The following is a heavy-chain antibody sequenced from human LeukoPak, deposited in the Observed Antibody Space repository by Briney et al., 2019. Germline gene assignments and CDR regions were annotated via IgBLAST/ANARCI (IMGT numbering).Heavy chain of an antibody. CDR2: INPNSGGT. D-gene: IGHD4-11*01. Sequence: ASVKVSCKASGYTFTGYYMHWVRQAPGQGLEWMGRINPNSGGTNYAQKFQGRVTMTRDTSTSTAYMEVRSLRSDDTAVYYCARGPIPSIWSDPWGQGTLVTVSS. CDR3: ARGPIPSIWSDP. CDR1: GYTFTGYY. V-gene: IGHV1-2*06. J-gene: IGHJ5*02.